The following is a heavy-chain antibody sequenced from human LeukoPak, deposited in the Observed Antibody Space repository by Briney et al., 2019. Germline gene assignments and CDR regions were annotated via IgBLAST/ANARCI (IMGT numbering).Heavy chain of an antibody. Sequence: ASVKVSCKASGYSFTNYAMNWVRQASGQGLEWRGWIHPSTGNPAYAQGFTGRFVFSLDTSVSTTYLQISSLKAEDTAVYFCARGLQSLGGLSLPDYWGQGTLVTVSS. J-gene: IGHJ4*02. D-gene: IGHD3-16*02. CDR3: ARGLQSLGGLSLPDY. CDR1: GYSFTNYA. V-gene: IGHV7-4-1*02. CDR2: IHPSTGNP.